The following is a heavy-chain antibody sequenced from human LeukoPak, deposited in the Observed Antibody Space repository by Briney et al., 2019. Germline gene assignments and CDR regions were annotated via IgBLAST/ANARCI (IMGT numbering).Heavy chain of an antibody. V-gene: IGHV4-4*02. D-gene: IGHD3-22*01. CDR1: GGSFSSSNW. CDR3: ASCPFYNGKSGYDF. Sequence: SETLSLTCAASGGSFSSSNWWSWVRPPPGKGLEWIGDIYYSGSTNYNASLKSRVTISIDNSKNQLSLKLSSVTAADTAVYYCASCPFYNGKSGYDFWGQGALVTVSS. CDR2: IYYSGST. J-gene: IGHJ4*02.